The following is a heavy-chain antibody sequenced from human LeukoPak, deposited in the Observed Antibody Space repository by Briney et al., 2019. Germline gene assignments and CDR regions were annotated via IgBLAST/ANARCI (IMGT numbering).Heavy chain of an antibody. Sequence: GASVKVPCKASGYTFTSYDINWVRQATGQGLEWMGWMNPNSGNTGYAQKFQGRVTMTRNTSISTAYMELSSLRSEDTAVYYCARGRSWQLAGELTDYWGQGTLVTVSS. J-gene: IGHJ4*02. CDR2: MNPNSGNT. D-gene: IGHD6-6*01. CDR3: ARGRSWQLAGELTDY. CDR1: GYTFTSYD. V-gene: IGHV1-8*01.